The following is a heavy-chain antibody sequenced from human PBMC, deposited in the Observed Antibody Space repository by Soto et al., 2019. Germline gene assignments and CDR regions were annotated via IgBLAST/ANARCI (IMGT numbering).Heavy chain of an antibody. CDR3: ARGGGLGY. V-gene: IGHV4-59*08. Sequence: PSETLSLTCTVSGGSISSYYWSWIRQPPGKGLEWIGYIYYSGSTNYNPSLKSRVTISVDTSKNQFSLKLSSVTAADTAVYYCARGGGLGYWGQGTLVTVSS. J-gene: IGHJ4*02. D-gene: IGHD2-15*01. CDR2: IYYSGST. CDR1: GGSISSYY.